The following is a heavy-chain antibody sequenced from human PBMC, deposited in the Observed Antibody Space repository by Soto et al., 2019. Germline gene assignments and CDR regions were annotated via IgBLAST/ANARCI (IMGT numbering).Heavy chain of an antibody. J-gene: IGHJ5*02. D-gene: IGHD2-21*01. CDR2: IYWDDDK. V-gene: IGHV2-5*02. Sequence: QITLKESGPTLVKPTQTLMLTCTLSGLSLNTRGVVVGWIRQPPRNALEWLALIYWDDDKRYSPSLKSRLTDTKHTSKNQVVLTMTNMYPVDACTYYCSHATWVNSIGLFVAWCQETLVTVSS. CDR1: GLSLNTRGVV. CDR3: SHATWVNSIGLFVA.